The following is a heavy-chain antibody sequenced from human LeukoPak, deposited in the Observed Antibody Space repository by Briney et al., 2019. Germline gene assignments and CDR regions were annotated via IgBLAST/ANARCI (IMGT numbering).Heavy chain of an antibody. D-gene: IGHD3-10*01. CDR1: SVSITETNHF. J-gene: IGHJ5*02. V-gene: IGHV4-39*01. Sequence: PSETLSLTCTVSSVSITETNHFWGWIRQTPGKGPEWIGNVYYDGTTYYNPSLKSRVSISVDTSRKQFALNLYSMTAADTAVYYCVRQRLWSDLWGQGALVTVSS. CDR3: VRQRLWSDL. CDR2: VYYDGTT.